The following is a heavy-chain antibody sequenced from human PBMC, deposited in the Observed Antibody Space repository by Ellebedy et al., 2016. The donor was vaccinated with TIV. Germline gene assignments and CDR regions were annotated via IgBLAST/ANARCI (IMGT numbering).Heavy chain of an antibody. CDR2: IDSDGTSK. V-gene: IGHV3-74*01. J-gene: IGHJ4*02. CDR3: TRAQNWAHDY. D-gene: IGHD3-16*01. CDR1: GFTFSNHW. Sequence: GESLKISCAASGFTFSNHWRYWVRQGPGKGLVWVSRIDSDGTSKIYADSVKGRFTISRDNAKNTRYLQMNSLRVEDTAVYYCTRAQNWAHDYWGQGTLVTVSS.